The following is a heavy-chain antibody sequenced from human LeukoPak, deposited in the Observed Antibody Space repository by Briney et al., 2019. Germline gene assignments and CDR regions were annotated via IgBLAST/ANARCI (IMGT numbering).Heavy chain of an antibody. CDR1: GFTFSSFG. V-gene: IGHV3-30*02. CDR2: ILYDGTNK. Sequence: TGGSLRLSCAASGFTFSSFGMHWVGQAPGQGLEWVAFILYDGTNKYYADSVRGRFTISRHNAKSTAYLQMNSLRAEDTAVYYCGTSRWSGVVDSWGQGTLVTVSS. CDR3: GTSRWSGVVDS. D-gene: IGHD3-3*01. J-gene: IGHJ5*01.